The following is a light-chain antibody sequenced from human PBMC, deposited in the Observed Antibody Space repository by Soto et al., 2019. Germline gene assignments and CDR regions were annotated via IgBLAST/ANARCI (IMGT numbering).Light chain of an antibody. J-gene: IGLJ1*01. CDR3: SSYTSSSTLYV. CDR1: SSDVGGYNY. Sequence: QSALTQPASVSGSPGQSITISCTGTSSDVGGYNYVSWYQQHPGPGKAPKLMISEVFNRPSGVSDRFSGSKSGDTASLTISGLQAEDEAIYYCSSYTSSSTLYVFGTGTKLTVL. CDR2: EVF. V-gene: IGLV2-14*01.